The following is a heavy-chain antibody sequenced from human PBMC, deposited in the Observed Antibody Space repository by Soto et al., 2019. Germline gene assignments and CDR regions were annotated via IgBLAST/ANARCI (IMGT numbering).Heavy chain of an antibody. J-gene: IGHJ5*02. D-gene: IGHD3-10*01. Sequence: SSETLSLTCAVYGGSFSDYYWRWIRQPPGKGLEWIGEINHSGSTNHNPSLKSRVTISVDTSKNQFSLKLSSVTAADTAVYYCAREGRYYASGRFWWFDPWGQGTLVTVSS. CDR3: AREGRYYASGRFWWFDP. CDR2: INHSGST. CDR1: GGSFSDYY. V-gene: IGHV4-34*01.